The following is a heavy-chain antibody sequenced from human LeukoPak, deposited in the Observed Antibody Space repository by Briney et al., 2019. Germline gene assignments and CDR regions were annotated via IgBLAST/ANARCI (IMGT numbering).Heavy chain of an antibody. D-gene: IGHD2-2*03. CDR2: ISGSGGST. CDR3: AKDRLLGFCSSTSCFPDY. CDR1: GFSFSNYA. V-gene: IGHV3-23*01. Sequence: GGSLRLSCAASGFSFSNYAMTWVRQAPGKGLEWVSAISGSGGSTYYADSVKGRFTISRDNSKNTLYLQLNSLRAEDTAIYYCAKDRLLGFCSSTSCFPDYWGQGTLVTVSS. J-gene: IGHJ4*02.